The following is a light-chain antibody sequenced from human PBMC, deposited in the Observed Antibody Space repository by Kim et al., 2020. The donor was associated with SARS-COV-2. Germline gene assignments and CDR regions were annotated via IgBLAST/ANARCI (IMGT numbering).Light chain of an antibody. J-gene: IGLJ1*01. CDR2: GKN. CDR3: NSRDSSGNHTV. CDR1: SLRSYY. V-gene: IGLV3-19*01. Sequence: SSELTQDPAVSVALGQTVMITCQGDSLRSYYASWYQQKPGQAPVLVIYGKNNRPSGIPDRFSGSSSGNTASLTITGAQAEDEADYYCNSRDSSGNHTVFG.